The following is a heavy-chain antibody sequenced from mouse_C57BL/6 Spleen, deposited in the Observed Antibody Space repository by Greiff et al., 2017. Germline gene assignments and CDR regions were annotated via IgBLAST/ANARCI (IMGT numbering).Heavy chain of an antibody. V-gene: IGHV1-69*01. CDR1: GYTFTSYW. J-gene: IGHJ2*01. CDR2: IDPSDSYT. CDR3: ARKGYGNFEY. D-gene: IGHD2-10*02. Sequence: QVQLQQPGAELVMPGASVKLSCKASGYTFTSYWMHWVKQRPGQGLEWIGEIDPSDSYTNYNQKFKGKSTLTVDKSSSTAYMQLSSLTSEDSAVYYWARKGYGNFEYWGQGTTLTVSS.